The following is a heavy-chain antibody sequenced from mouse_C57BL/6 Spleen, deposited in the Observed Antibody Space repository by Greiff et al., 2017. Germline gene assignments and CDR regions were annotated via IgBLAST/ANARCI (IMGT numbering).Heavy chain of an antibody. D-gene: IGHD2-3*01. V-gene: IGHV3-6*01. Sequence: DVQLQESGPGLVKPSQSLSLTCSVTGYSITSGYYWNWIRQFPGNKLEWMGYISYDGSNNYNPSLKNRISITRDTSKNQFFLKLNSVTTEDTATYYCARRGLYDGYYLAWFAYWGQGTLVTVSA. J-gene: IGHJ3*01. CDR3: ARRGLYDGYYLAWFAY. CDR2: ISYDGSN. CDR1: GYSITSGYY.